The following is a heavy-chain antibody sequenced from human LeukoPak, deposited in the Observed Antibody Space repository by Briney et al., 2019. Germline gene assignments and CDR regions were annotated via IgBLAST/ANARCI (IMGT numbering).Heavy chain of an antibody. J-gene: IGHJ6*02. CDR1: GFTFSSYA. CDR3: AKGAQQLGYYYGMDV. CDR2: ISGSGGST. D-gene: IGHD6-13*01. V-gene: IGHV3-23*01. Sequence: AGGSLRLSCAASGFTFSSYAMSWVRQAPGKGLEWVSAISGSGGSTYYADSVKGRFTISRDNSKNTLYLQMNSLRAEDTAVYYCAKGAQQLGYYYGMDVWGQGTTVTVSS.